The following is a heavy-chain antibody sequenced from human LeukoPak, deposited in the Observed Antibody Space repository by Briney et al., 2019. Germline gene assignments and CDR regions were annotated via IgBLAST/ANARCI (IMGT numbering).Heavy chain of an antibody. J-gene: IGHJ6*02. V-gene: IGHV3-48*03. CDR3: ARSGGTVTTYYYYGMDV. D-gene: IGHD4-17*01. CDR1: GFTFSSYE. Sequence: GGSLRLSCAASGFTFSSYEMNWVRQAPGKGLEWVSYISSSGSTIYYADSVKGRFTISRDNAKNSLYLQMNSLRAEDTAVYYCARSGGTVTTYYYYGMDVWGQGTTVTVS. CDR2: ISSSGSTI.